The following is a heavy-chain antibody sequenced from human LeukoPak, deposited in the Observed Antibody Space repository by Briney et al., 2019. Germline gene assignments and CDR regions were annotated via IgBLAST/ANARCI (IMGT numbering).Heavy chain of an antibody. D-gene: IGHD6-6*01. CDR2: IKQDGSDK. CDR1: GFTFSSYS. CDR3: ARIGYSSSSIDY. J-gene: IGHJ4*02. Sequence: SGGSLRLSCAASGFTFSSYSMNWVRQAPGKGLEWVANIKQDGSDKYYVYSVKGRFTVSRDNAKNSLYLQMNSLRADDTAVYFCARIGYSSSSIDYWGQGTLVTVSS. V-gene: IGHV3-7*01.